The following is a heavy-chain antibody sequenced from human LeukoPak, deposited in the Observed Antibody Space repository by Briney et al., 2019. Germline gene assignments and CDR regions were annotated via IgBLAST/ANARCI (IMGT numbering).Heavy chain of an antibody. CDR1: GFTFDDYA. J-gene: IGHJ5*02. Sequence: GGSLRLSCAASGFTFDDYAMHWVRQAPGKGLEWVSGISWNSGSIGYADSVKGRFTISRDNSKNTLYLQMNNLRAEDTAIYYCAIRQFQPSSWLAPWGQGTLVTVSS. D-gene: IGHD2-2*01. CDR2: ISWNSGSI. V-gene: IGHV3-9*01. CDR3: AIRQFQPSSWLAP.